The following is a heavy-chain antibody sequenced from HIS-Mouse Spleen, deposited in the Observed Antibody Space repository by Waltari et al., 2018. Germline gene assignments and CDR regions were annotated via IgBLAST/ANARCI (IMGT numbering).Heavy chain of an antibody. CDR1: GYTFTGYY. Sequence: QVQLVQSGAEVKKPGASVKVSCKASGYTFTGYYMHWVRQAPGQGLEWMGWCNPNSGGTNYAQKFQGTFTMTRDTSISTAYMELSRLRSDDTAVYYCARDVPRILGGFGYWGQGTLVTVSS. J-gene: IGHJ4*02. CDR2: CNPNSGGT. V-gene: IGHV1-2*02. D-gene: IGHD3-10*01. CDR3: ARDVPRILGGFGY.